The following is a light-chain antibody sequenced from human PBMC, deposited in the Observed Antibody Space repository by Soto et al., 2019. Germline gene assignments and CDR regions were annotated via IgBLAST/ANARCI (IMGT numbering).Light chain of an antibody. Sequence: QSALTQPASVSGSPGQSITISCAGTSSDVGGYKYVSWYQQHPGKAPKLMIYEVRNRPSGVSNRFSGSKSGNTASLTISGLQAEDEADYYCSSYTRSSTLVFGGGTKLTVL. CDR1: SSDVGGYKY. CDR2: EVR. V-gene: IGLV2-14*01. J-gene: IGLJ3*02. CDR3: SSYTRSSTLV.